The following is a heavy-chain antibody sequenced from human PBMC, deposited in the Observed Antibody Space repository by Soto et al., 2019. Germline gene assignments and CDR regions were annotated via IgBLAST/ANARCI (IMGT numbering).Heavy chain of an antibody. D-gene: IGHD4-17*01. CDR1: GGSIDNFY. CDR2: SYSSGST. V-gene: IGHV4-59*01. CDR3: ARDYPYFTVTTSGGMDV. Sequence: SETLSLTCTVSGGSIDNFYWSWIRQPPGKGLEWIGYSYSSGSTNYNPSLKSRVTISVDTSKNQFSLKLSSVTAADTAVYFCARDYPYFTVTTSGGMDVWGQGATVTVSS. J-gene: IGHJ6*02.